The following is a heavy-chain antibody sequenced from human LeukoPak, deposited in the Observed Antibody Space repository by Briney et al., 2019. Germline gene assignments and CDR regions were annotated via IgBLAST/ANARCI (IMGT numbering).Heavy chain of an antibody. CDR2: INPNSGGT. V-gene: IGHV1-2*02. CDR3: ARDPYYYDSSGYSQYYYYYYMDV. Sequence: GASVKVSCKASGYTFTGYYMHWVRQAPGQGLEWMGWINPNSGGTNYAQKFQGRVTMTRDTSISTAYMELSRLRSDDTAVYYCARDPYYYDSSGYSQYYYYYYMDVWGKGTTVTVSS. J-gene: IGHJ6*03. CDR1: GYTFTGYY. D-gene: IGHD3-22*01.